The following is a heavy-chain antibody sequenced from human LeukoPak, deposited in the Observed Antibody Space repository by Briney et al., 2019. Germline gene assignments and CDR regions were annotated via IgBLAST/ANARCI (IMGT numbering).Heavy chain of an antibody. Sequence: GGSLTLSCAAPGFTSSNYWMTWVRQGPGEGLEWLANINLVGSETHFVDSVKGRFTISRDNAKYSLSLQMSGLRVEDTAVYYCARGYSDWLRWGQGTQVTVSS. V-gene: IGHV3-7*04. CDR2: INLVGSET. CDR3: ARGYSDWLR. D-gene: IGHD4-11*01. CDR1: GFTSSNYW. J-gene: IGHJ4*02.